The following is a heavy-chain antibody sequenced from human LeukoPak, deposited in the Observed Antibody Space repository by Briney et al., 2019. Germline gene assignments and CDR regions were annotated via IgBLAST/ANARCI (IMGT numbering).Heavy chain of an antibody. V-gene: IGHV3-48*03. CDR1: GFTFSSYE. D-gene: IGHD3-22*01. J-gene: IGHJ2*01. CDR3: ARDRGLDTYYYDSSGYYYWYFDL. Sequence: GGSLRLSCAASGFTFSSYEMNWVRQAPGKGLEWVSYISSSGSTIYYADSVKGRFTISRDNAKNSLYLQMNSLRAEDTAVYYCARDRGLDTYYYDSSGYYYWYFDLWGHGTLVTVSS. CDR2: ISSSGSTI.